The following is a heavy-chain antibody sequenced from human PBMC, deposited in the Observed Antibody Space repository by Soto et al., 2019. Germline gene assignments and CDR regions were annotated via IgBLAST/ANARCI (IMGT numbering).Heavy chain of an antibody. V-gene: IGHV4-30-4*01. Sequence: TLSLTCTVSGDSISNGDSYWSWIRQPPGKGPEWIGFIFYRGATYYNPSLKSRVTISVDASKNHFSLSLSSVTAADTAVYYCARAPKPYYYYGMDVWGQGTTVTVSS. J-gene: IGHJ6*02. CDR2: IFYRGAT. CDR3: ARAPKPYYYYGMDV. CDR1: GDSISNGDSY.